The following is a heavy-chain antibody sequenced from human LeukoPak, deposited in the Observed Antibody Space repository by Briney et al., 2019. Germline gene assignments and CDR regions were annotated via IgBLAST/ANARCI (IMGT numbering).Heavy chain of an antibody. J-gene: IGHJ4*02. CDR2: TNRDGSAK. Sequence: GGSLRLSCAASGFTYSSCWMSWVRQAPGKGLEWVASTNRDGSAKLYVDSVKGRFTISRDNAENSLHLQMNSLRVEDTAVYNCASFPGDTTNWLYWGQGALVTVSS. CDR3: ASFPGDTTNWLY. CDR1: GFTYSSCW. V-gene: IGHV3-7*01. D-gene: IGHD1-1*01.